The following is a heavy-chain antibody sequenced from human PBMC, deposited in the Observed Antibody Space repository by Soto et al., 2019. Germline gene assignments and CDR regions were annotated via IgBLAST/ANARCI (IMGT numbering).Heavy chain of an antibody. CDR1: GFTFSSYD. Sequence: GSLRLSCAASGFTFSSYDMHWVRQATGKGLEWVSAIGTAGDTYYPGSVKGRFTISRENAKNSLYLQMNSLRAEDTAVYYCARASRYYYDSSGYYYYFDYWGQGTLVTVSS. CDR2: IGTAGDT. V-gene: IGHV3-13*01. J-gene: IGHJ4*02. D-gene: IGHD3-22*01. CDR3: ARASRYYYDSSGYYYYFDY.